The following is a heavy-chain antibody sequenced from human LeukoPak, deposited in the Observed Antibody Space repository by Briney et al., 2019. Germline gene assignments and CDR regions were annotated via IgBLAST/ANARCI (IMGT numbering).Heavy chain of an antibody. J-gene: IGHJ6*03. CDR2: ISGYKTKT. V-gene: IGHV1-18*01. Sequence: ASVKVSCKASGYTFTSYGINWVRQAPGQGLDWMGWISGYKTKTDYAQKFQGRVTMTTDTSTSTAYMELRSLRSDDTAVYYCARGRRLDSYNSMDVWGQGTTVTVSS. D-gene: IGHD6-19*01. CDR1: GYTFTSYG. CDR3: ARGRRLDSYNSMDV.